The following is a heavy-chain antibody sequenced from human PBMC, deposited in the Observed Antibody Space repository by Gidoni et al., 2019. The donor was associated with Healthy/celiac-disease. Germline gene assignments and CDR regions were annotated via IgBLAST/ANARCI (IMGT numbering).Heavy chain of an antibody. Sequence: QVQLVQSGAEVKKPGASVKVSCKASGYTFTGYYMHWVRQAPGQGLEWMGRINPNSGGTNYAQKFQGRVTMTRYTSISTAYMELSRLRSDDTAVYYCARVPSIAAAGTRYFDYWGQGTLVTVSS. CDR1: GYTFTGYY. CDR3: ARVPSIAAAGTRYFDY. J-gene: IGHJ4*02. V-gene: IGHV1-2*02. CDR2: INPNSGGT. D-gene: IGHD6-13*01.